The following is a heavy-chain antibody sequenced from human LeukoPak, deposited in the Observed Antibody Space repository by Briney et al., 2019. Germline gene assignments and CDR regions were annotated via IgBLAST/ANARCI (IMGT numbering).Heavy chain of an antibody. CDR1: GFTLSTYD. Sequence: PGGSLSLSCEASGFTLSTYDMHWVRQVTGEALEWVSMIYEAGNTYYTGSVKGRFTISRENAKNSLYLQMHGLTAGDTAVYYCAREMSGSNDAFDIWGPGTMVTVSS. D-gene: IGHD3-10*01. CDR2: IYEAGNT. CDR3: AREMSGSNDAFDI. V-gene: IGHV3-13*01. J-gene: IGHJ3*02.